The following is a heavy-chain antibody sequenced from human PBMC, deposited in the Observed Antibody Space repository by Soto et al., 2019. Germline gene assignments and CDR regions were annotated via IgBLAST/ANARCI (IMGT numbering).Heavy chain of an antibody. CDR1: GFTFSSYS. J-gene: IGHJ6*02. CDR3: ARDGNSYYYGSDYGMDV. CDR2: ISSSSSTI. D-gene: IGHD3-10*01. V-gene: IGHV3-48*02. Sequence: GGSLRLSCAASGFTFSSYSMNWVRQAPGKGLEWVSYISSSSSTIYYADSVKGRFTISRDNAKNSLYLQMNSLRDEDTAVYYCARDGNSYYYGSDYGMDVWGQGTTVTVSS.